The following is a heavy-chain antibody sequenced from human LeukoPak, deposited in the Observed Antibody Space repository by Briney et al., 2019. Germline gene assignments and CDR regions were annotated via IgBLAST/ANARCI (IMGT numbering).Heavy chain of an antibody. Sequence: PGGSLRLSCAASGFSFSSYAMSWVRQAPGKGLEWVSAISGSGGSTYYADSVKGRFTISRDNSKNTLYLQMNSLRAEDTAVYYCAKDKGHYYDSSGSDYWGQGTLVTVSS. CDR1: GFSFSSYA. CDR2: ISGSGGST. J-gene: IGHJ4*02. D-gene: IGHD3-22*01. CDR3: AKDKGHYYDSSGSDY. V-gene: IGHV3-23*01.